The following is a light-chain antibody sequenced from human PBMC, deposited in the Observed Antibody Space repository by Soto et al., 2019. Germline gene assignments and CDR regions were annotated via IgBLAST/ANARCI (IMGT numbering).Light chain of an antibody. CDR2: VGTGGIVG. Sequence: QSVLTQPPSASASLGASVTLTCTLSSGYSNYKVDWYQQRPGKGPRFVMRVGTGGIVGSKGDGIPDRFSVLGSGLNRYLTIKNIQEEDESDDHCGADHGSGSNFVHYVFGTGTKVTVL. J-gene: IGLJ1*01. CDR1: SGYSNYK. CDR3: GADHGSGSNFVHYV. V-gene: IGLV9-49*01.